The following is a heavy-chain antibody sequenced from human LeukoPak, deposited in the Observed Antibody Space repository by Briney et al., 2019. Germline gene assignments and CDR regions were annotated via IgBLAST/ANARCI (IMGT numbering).Heavy chain of an antibody. CDR2: IWYDGSTK. Sequence: GGSLRLSCAASGFTFSSFGMHWVRQSPGKGLEWVAVIWYDGSTKVYADSVKGRFTISRDNSRNTLYLQANSLRAEDTAVYYCARATNGRFDIWGQGTMVTVSS. D-gene: IGHD2-8*01. J-gene: IGHJ3*02. V-gene: IGHV3-33*01. CDR1: GFTFSSFG. CDR3: ARATNGRFDI.